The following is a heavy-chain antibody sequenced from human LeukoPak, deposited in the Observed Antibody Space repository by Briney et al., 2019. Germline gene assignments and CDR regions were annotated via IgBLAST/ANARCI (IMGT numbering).Heavy chain of an antibody. D-gene: IGHD3-10*01. V-gene: IGHV1-8*01. CDR2: MNPNSGNT. CDR3: ARSPPYYYGSGSYGDYYYYYGMDV. CDR1: GYTFTSYD. J-gene: IGHJ6*02. Sequence: ASVKVSCKASGYTFTSYDINWVRQATGQGLEWMGWMNPNSGNTGYAQKFQGRVTMTRNTSISTAYMELSSLRSEDTAVYYCARSPPYYYGSGSYGDYYYYYGMDVWGQGTTVTVSS.